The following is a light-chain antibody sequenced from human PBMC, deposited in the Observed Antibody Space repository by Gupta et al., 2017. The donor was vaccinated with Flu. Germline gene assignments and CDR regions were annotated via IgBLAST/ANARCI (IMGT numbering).Light chain of an antibody. CDR2: RNN. V-gene: IGLV1-47*01. CDR3: SGWDDSLRGVI. J-gene: IGLJ2*01. CDR1: SSNLGTNY. Sequence: QSVLTQPPSASGTPGQRVTVSCSGGSSNLGTNYVYCYQPLPGTAPKLLVYRNNQRPSGVPDRFSGSKSGTSASLAISVRRSDDEADYYCSGWDDSLRGVIFGGGTKLTVL.